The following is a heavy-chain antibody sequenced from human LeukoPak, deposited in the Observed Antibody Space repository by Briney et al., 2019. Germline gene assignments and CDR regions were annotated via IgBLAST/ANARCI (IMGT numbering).Heavy chain of an antibody. V-gene: IGHV3-30*18. D-gene: IGHD6-19*01. CDR1: GVAFNTFG. J-gene: IGHJ6*02. CDR2: ISYEGSLR. Sequence: GGSLRLSCAASGVAFNTFGMHWVRQAAGKGLEWVALISYEGSLRYYADSVRGRFTISRDNAKNTLFLQMDSLRPDDTAVYYCAEDRESSGPLRRRYYYYRMDIWGPGTTVIVSS. CDR3: AEDRESSGPLRRRYYYYRMDI.